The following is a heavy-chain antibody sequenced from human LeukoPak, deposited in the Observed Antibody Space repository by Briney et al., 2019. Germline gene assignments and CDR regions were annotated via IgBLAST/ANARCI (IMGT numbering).Heavy chain of an antibody. J-gene: IGHJ4*02. D-gene: IGHD4-17*01. CDR2: ISSSGSTI. Sequence: GGSLRLSCAASGFTFSSYGMHWVRQAPGEGLEWVSYISSSGSTIYYADSVKGRFTISRDNAKNSLYLQMNSLRAEDTAVYYCARVLRWKYYFDYWGQGTLVTVSS. CDR1: GFTFSSYG. V-gene: IGHV3-48*04. CDR3: ARVLRWKYYFDY.